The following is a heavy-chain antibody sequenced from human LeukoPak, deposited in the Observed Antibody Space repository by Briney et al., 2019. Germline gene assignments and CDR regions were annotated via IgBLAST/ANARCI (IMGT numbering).Heavy chain of an antibody. CDR3: AREESYSGSSYFDY. Sequence: GGSLRLSCEASGFTFSSYAMYWVRQAPGKGLEWVAVISYDEINKYYADSVKGRFTISRDNSKNTLYLQMNSLRPEDTAVYYCAREESYSGSSYFDYWGQGTLVTVSS. CDR2: ISYDEINK. V-gene: IGHV3-30-3*01. CDR1: GFTFSSYA. D-gene: IGHD1-26*01. J-gene: IGHJ4*02.